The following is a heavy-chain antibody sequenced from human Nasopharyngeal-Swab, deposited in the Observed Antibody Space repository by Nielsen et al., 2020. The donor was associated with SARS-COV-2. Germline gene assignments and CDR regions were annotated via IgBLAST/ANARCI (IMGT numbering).Heavy chain of an antibody. CDR1: GFTFSSYW. Sequence: GGSLRLSCAASGFTFSSYWMSWVRQAPGKGLEWVANIKQDGSEKYYADSVKGRFTISRDNAKNSLYLQMNSLRAEDTAVYYCARGYYYDSSGYYYGYYYYYGMDVWGQGTTVTVSS. CDR2: IKQDGSEK. CDR3: ARGYYYDSSGYYYGYYYYYGMDV. D-gene: IGHD3-22*01. V-gene: IGHV3-7*03. J-gene: IGHJ6*02.